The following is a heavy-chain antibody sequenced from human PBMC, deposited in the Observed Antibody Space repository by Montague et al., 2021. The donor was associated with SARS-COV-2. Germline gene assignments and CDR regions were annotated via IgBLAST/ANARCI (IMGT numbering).Heavy chain of an antibody. V-gene: IGHV4-39*01. CDR3: ASREDYYGSGSYPN. Sequence: SETLSLTCTVSGGSISSSSYYWGWIRQPPGKGLEWIGSIYYSGSTYYNPSLKGRVTISVDTSKNQFSLKLSSVTAADTAVYYCASREDYYGSGSYPNWGQGTLVTVSS. D-gene: IGHD3-10*01. J-gene: IGHJ4*02. CDR2: IYYSGST. CDR1: GGSISSSSYY.